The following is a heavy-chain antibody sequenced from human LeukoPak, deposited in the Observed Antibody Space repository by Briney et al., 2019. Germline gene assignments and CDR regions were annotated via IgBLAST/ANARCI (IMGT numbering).Heavy chain of an antibody. CDR2: INPNSGGT. Sequence: ASVKVSCKASGYTFTGYYMHWVRQAPGQGLEWMGWINPNSGGTNYAQKFQGRVTMTRDTSISTAYMELSRLRSDDTAVYYCARAEIAAAGTSAWFGRPFDPWGQGTLVTVSS. V-gene: IGHV1-2*02. CDR1: GYTFTGYY. D-gene: IGHD6-13*01. CDR3: ARAEIAAAGTSAWFGRPFDP. J-gene: IGHJ5*02.